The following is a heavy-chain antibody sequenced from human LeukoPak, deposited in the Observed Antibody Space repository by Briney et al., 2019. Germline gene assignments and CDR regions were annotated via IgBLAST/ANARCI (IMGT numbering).Heavy chain of an antibody. V-gene: IGHV3-20*04. CDR1: GFSFDYYG. J-gene: IGHJ4*02. CDR2: IDWNGAST. D-gene: IGHD3-22*01. Sequence: PGGSLRLSCAASGFSFDYYGMTWVRQAPEKLLEWVAGIDWNGASTGHADSVKVRFNISRDKAKNSLYMQMNSLRAEDTAFYYCARSTRYNYDTSGYRDFDHWGQGTLVTVSA. CDR3: ARSTRYNYDTSGYRDFDH.